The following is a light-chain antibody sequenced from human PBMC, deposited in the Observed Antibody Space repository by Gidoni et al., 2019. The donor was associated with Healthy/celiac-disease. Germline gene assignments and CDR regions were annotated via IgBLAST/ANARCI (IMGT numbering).Light chain of an antibody. CDR3: CSYAGSSTLV. CDR1: SSDVGSYNL. CDR2: EVS. Sequence: QSALTQPASVSGSPGPSITISCTGTSSDVGSYNLVSWYQHHPGKAPKLMIYEVSKRPSGVSHRFSGSKSGNTASLTIAGLQAEDEADYYCCSYAGSSTLVFGTGTKVTVL. J-gene: IGLJ1*01. V-gene: IGLV2-23*02.